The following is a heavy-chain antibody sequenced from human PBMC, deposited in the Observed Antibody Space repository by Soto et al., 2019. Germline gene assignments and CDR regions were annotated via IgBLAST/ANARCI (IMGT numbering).Heavy chain of an antibody. V-gene: IGHV3-30-3*01. CDR1: GFTFSSYA. CDR2: ISYDGSNK. J-gene: IGHJ4*02. CDR3: ARVPGYSSGWYGAGYFDY. D-gene: IGHD6-19*01. Sequence: QVQLVESGGGVVQPGRSLRLSCAASGFTFSSYAMRWVRQAPGKGLEWVAVISYDGSNKYYADSVKGRFTISRDNSKNTLYLQMNSLRAEDTAVYYCARVPGYSSGWYGAGYFDYWGQGTLVTVSS.